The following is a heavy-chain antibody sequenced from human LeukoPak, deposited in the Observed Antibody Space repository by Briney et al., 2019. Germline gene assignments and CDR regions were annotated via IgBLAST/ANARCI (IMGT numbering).Heavy chain of an antibody. CDR2: ISSSSSYI. J-gene: IGHJ3*02. CDR1: GFTYSSYT. Sequence: GGSLRLSCAASGFTYSSYTMNWVRQAPGKGLEWVSSISSSSSYIYYADSVKGRFTISRDTAKNSLYLQMNTLRAEDTAVYYCARDKLGANDAFDIWGQGTMVTVSS. CDR3: ARDKLGANDAFDI. V-gene: IGHV3-21*01. D-gene: IGHD4/OR15-4a*01.